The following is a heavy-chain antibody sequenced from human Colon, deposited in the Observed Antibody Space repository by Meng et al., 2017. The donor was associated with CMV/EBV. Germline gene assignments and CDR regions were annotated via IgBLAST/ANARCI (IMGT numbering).Heavy chain of an antibody. D-gene: IGHD5-24*01. V-gene: IGHV3-23*01. CDR1: GLTVGSHA. CDR2: FSRGGENS. Sequence: AYGLTVGSHAMSWVRQAPGKGLEWVSGFSRGGENSYYADSVRGRFTISRDISKSTLYLQMDSLRAEDTALYYCAKGSTDGFNGLFDSWGQGALVTVSS. J-gene: IGHJ4*02. CDR3: AKGSTDGFNGLFDS.